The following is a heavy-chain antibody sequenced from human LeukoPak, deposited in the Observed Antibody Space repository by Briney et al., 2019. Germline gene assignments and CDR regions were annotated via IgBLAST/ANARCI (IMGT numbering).Heavy chain of an antibody. Sequence: SETLSLTCTVSGGSISSYYWSWIRQPPGKGLGWIGYIYYSGSTNYNPSLKSRVTISVDTSKNQFSLKLSSVTAADTAVYYCASSGYSSGGGWFDPWGQGTLVTVSS. V-gene: IGHV4-59*08. CDR3: ASSGYSSGGGWFDP. J-gene: IGHJ5*02. CDR1: GGSISSYY. CDR2: IYYSGST. D-gene: IGHD6-19*01.